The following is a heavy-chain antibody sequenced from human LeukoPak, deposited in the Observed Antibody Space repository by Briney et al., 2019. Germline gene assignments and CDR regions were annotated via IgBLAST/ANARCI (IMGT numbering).Heavy chain of an antibody. CDR1: GFTFSSYS. CDR3: ARYSYDFWSGPTYYYYGMDV. D-gene: IGHD3-3*01. J-gene: IGHJ6*02. Sequence: PGGSLRLSCAASGFTFSSYSMNWVRQAPGKGLEWVSSISSSSSYIYYADSAKGRFTMSRDNAKNSLYLQINSLRAEDTAVYYCARYSYDFWSGPTYYYYGMDVWGQGTTVTVSS. CDR2: ISSSSSYI. V-gene: IGHV3-21*04.